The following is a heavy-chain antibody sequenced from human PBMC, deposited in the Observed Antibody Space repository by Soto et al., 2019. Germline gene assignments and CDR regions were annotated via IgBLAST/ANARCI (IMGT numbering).Heavy chain of an antibody. D-gene: IGHD1-26*01. CDR2: IIPIFGTA. CDR3: ASLKFSGSYIFDY. Sequence: ASVKVSCKASGGTFSSYAISWVRQAPGQGLEWMGGIIPIFGTANYAQKFQGRVTITADESTSTAYMELSSLRSEDTAVYYCASLKFSGSYIFDYWGHGTLVTVSS. CDR1: GGTFSSYA. J-gene: IGHJ4*01. V-gene: IGHV1-69*13.